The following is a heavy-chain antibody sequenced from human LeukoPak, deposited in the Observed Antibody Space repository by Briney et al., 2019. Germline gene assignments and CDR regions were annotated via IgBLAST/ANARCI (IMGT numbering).Heavy chain of an antibody. CDR3: AKDRRATSAYYYYGMDV. CDR2: IVGSSSYT. J-gene: IGHJ6*02. CDR1: GFTFRDYH. D-gene: IGHD1-26*01. Sequence: GGSMRLSCAASGFTFRDYHMSWIRQAPGKGLEWVAYIVGSSSYTNYADSVKGRFTISRDNGENSLYLQMNSLRDEDTAVYYCAKDRRATSAYYYYGMDVWGQGTTVTGSS. V-gene: IGHV3-11*06.